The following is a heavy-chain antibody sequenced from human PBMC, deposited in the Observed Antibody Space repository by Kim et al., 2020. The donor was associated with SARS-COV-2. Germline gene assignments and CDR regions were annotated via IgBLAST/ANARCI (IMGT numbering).Heavy chain of an antibody. J-gene: IGHJ4*02. D-gene: IGHD6-13*01. CDR3: ARQGIAAAGTGFDY. V-gene: IGHV7-4-1*02. Sequence: AQGFTGRFVFSLDTSVSTAYLQISSLKAEDTAVYYCARQGIAAAGTGFDYWGQGTLVTVSS.